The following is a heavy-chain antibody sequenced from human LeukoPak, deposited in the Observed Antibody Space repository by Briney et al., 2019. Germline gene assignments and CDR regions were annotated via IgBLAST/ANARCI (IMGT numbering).Heavy chain of an antibody. Sequence: PSETLSLTCTVSGGSISRDYWNCIRQPPGKGLEWIGDIDYSGRTNYNPSLKSRVTISVDTSKNQFSLKLSPVTAADTAVYYCARHLW. J-gene: IGHJ2*01. V-gene: IGHV4-59*08. CDR1: GGSISRDY. CDR3: ARHL. CDR2: IDYSGRT.